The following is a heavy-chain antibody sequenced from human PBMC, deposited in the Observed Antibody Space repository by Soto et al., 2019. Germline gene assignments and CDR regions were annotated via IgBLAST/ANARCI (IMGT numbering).Heavy chain of an antibody. CDR2: IYPGDSDT. J-gene: IGHJ5*02. D-gene: IGHD2-21*02. Sequence: GESLKISCKGSGYTFFNYWITWVRQIPGKGLEWMGSIYPGDSDTRYSPSFQGQVTISADKSISTAYLHWRSLKTSDTAIYYCARRIVMATAEDNWFDPWGQGTLVTVS. CDR3: ARRIVMATAEDNWFDP. CDR1: GYTFFNYW. V-gene: IGHV5-51*01.